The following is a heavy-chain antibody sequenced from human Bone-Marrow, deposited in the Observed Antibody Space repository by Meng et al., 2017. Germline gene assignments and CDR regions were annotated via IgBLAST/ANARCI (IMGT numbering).Heavy chain of an antibody. D-gene: IGHD3-10*01. V-gene: IGHV1-46*01. CDR1: GYTFTSYY. CDR3: ARTPDITMVRKNYYYYGMDV. J-gene: IGHJ6*02. CDR2: INPSGGST. Sequence: ASVKVSCKASGYTFTSYYMHWVRQAPGQGLEWMGIINPSGGSTSYAQKFQGRVTMTRDASTSTVYMELSSLRSEDTAVYYCARTPDITMVRKNYYYYGMDVWGQGTMVTVSS.